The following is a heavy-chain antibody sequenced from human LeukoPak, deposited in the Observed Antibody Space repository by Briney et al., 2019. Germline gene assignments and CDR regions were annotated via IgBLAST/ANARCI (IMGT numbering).Heavy chain of an antibody. CDR3: AKRVPYSSSSVYFDY. J-gene: IGHJ4*02. V-gene: IGHV3-23*01. D-gene: IGHD6-6*01. CDR1: GFTFSNYG. Sequence: GGSLRLSCAASGFTFSNYGMNWVRQAPGKGLEWVSGITDAGDPTYYADSVKGRFTISRDNSKNTLNLQMDSLRVEDTAVYYCAKRVPYSSSSVYFDYWGQGTLVIVSS. CDR2: ITDAGDPT.